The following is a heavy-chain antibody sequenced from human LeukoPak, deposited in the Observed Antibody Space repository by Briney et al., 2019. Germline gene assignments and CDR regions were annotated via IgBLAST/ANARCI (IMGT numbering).Heavy chain of an antibody. CDR1: GFTFSSYS. CDR2: ISSSSSYI. D-gene: IGHD5-12*01. J-gene: IGHJ4*02. Sequence: GGSLRLSCAASGFTFSSYSMNWVRQAPGKGLEWVSSISSSSSYIYYADSVKGRFTISRDNAKNSLYLQMNSLRAEDTAVYYCARGGSGYDSDGLDYWGQGTLVTVSS. CDR3: ARGGSGYDSDGLDY. V-gene: IGHV3-21*01.